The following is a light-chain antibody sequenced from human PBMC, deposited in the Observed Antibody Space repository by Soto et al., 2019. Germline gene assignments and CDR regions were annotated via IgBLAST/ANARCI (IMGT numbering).Light chain of an antibody. CDR3: QKYNWPPFT. Sequence: DIQMTQSPSSLAASVGDRVTISCRASQGISNYLAWYQQKPGKAPKLLIYATSTLQSGVSSRFTGSGSGTDFTLTISSLHPEDVATYYCQKYNWPPFTFGPGNKVDI. CDR1: QGISNY. CDR2: ATS. J-gene: IGKJ3*01. V-gene: IGKV1-27*01.